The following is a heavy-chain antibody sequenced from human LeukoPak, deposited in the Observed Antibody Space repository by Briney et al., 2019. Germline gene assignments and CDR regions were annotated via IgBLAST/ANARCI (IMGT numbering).Heavy chain of an antibody. V-gene: IGHV4-59*01. Sequence: SETLSLTCAVYGGSFSSYYWSWIRQPPGKGLEWIGYMYYSGSTIYNPSLKSRVTISVDTSKNQFSLKLRSVTAADTAVYYCARDREYSSGWYGLDYWGQGTLVTVSS. J-gene: IGHJ4*02. CDR1: GGSFSSYY. CDR2: MYYSGST. D-gene: IGHD6-19*01. CDR3: ARDREYSSGWYGLDY.